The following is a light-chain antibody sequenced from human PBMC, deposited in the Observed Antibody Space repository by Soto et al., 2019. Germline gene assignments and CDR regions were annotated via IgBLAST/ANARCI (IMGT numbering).Light chain of an antibody. V-gene: IGKV3-15*01. CDR3: QQYNNGPPLT. J-gene: IGKJ4*01. Sequence: EIMMTQSPATLSVSPGERATLSCRASQSVSSNLAWYQQKPGQAPRLLIYSASSRATGIPARFSGSGSGTEFTLTISSLQSEDFALYYCQQYNNGPPLTSGGGTKVEIK. CDR2: SAS. CDR1: QSVSSN.